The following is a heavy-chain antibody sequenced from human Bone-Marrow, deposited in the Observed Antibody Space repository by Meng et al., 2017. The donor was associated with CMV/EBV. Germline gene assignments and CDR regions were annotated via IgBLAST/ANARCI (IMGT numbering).Heavy chain of an antibody. CDR2: INPNSGGT. CDR1: GYTFTGYY. Sequence: ASVKVSCKASGYTFTGYYMHWVRQAPGQGLEWMGWINPNSGGTNYAQKFQGRVTMTRDTSISTAYMELSRLRSDDTAVYYCARERIVGAIFDYWGQGTLVTVSS. CDR3: ARERIVGAIFDY. J-gene: IGHJ4*02. D-gene: IGHD1-26*01. V-gene: IGHV1-2*02.